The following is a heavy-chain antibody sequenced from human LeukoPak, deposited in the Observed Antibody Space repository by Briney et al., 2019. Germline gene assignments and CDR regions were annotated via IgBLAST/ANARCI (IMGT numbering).Heavy chain of an antibody. D-gene: IGHD6-13*01. CDR2: IYHSGST. J-gene: IGHJ6*02. CDR3: ARVSYSSSRAGMDV. V-gene: IGHV4-4*02. Sequence: SGTLSLTCAVSGGSISGSNWWSWVRPPPGKGREWIGEIYHSGSTNYNPSLKSRVTISVDKSKNQFSLKLSSVTAADTAVYYCARVSYSSSRAGMDVWGQGTTVTVAS. CDR1: GGSISGSNW.